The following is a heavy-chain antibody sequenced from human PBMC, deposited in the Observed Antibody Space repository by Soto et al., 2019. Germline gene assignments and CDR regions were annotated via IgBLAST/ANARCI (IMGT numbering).Heavy chain of an antibody. Sequence: QVQLVQSGAEVKKPGSSVKVSCKASGGTFSSYTISWVRQAPGQGLEWMGRIIPIRGIANYAQKFRGRGSITADKSTSTAYMELSSLRSEDTAVYYCARLLAAGSFDYWGQGTLVTVSS. CDR1: GGTFSSYT. J-gene: IGHJ4*02. CDR2: IIPIRGIA. CDR3: ARLLAAGSFDY. V-gene: IGHV1-69*02. D-gene: IGHD6-13*01.